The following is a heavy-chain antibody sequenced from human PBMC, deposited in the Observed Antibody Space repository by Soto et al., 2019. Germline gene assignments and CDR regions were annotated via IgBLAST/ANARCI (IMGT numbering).Heavy chain of an antibody. CDR3: ARRPRSIVGATRRFDY. CDR2: IYYSGST. D-gene: IGHD1-26*01. CDR1: GGSISSSSYY. V-gene: IGHV4-39*01. Sequence: SETLSLTCTVSGGSISSSSYYWGWIRQPPGKGLEWIGSIYYSGSTYYNPSLKSRVTISVDTSKNQFSLKLSSVTAADTAVYYCARRPRSIVGATRRFDYWGQGTLVTVPQ. J-gene: IGHJ4*02.